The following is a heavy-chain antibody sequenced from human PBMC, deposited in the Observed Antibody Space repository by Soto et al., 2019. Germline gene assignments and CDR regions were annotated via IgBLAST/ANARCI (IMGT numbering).Heavy chain of an antibody. CDR3: VREYGMDV. CDR2: IHGSTGTT. CDR1: GFTFSIYA. Sequence: GSLRLSCAASGFTFSIYAMNWVRQAPGKGLEWVSYIHGSTGTTYYADSVKGRFTISRDNARNSLYLQMNSLRDEDTAVYYCVREYGMDVWGQGTTVTVSS. V-gene: IGHV3-48*02. J-gene: IGHJ6*02.